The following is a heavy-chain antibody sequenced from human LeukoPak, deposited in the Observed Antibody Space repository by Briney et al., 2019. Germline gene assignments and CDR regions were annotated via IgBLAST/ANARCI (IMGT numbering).Heavy chain of an antibody. CDR1: GGSISSGGYS. Sequence: TSETLSLTCAVSGGSISSGGYSWSWIRQPPGKGLEWIGYIYHSGSTYYNPSLKSRVTISVDRSENQFSLKLSSVTAADTAVYYCARVSGYYDSSGYYDWFDPWGQGTLVTVSS. D-gene: IGHD3-22*01. CDR2: IYHSGST. V-gene: IGHV4-30-2*01. CDR3: ARVSGYYDSSGYYDWFDP. J-gene: IGHJ5*02.